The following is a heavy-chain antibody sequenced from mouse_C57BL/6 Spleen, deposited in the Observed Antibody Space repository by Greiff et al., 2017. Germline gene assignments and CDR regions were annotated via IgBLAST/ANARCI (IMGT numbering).Heavy chain of an antibody. CDR2: INPNNGGT. CDR1: GYTFTDYN. Sequence: EVQLQQSGPELVKPGASVKMSCKASGYTFTDYNMHWVKQSHGKSLEWIGYINPNNGGTSYNQKFKGKATLTVNKSSSTAYMELRSLTSEESAVYYCASSNTDAMDYWGQGTSVTVSS. CDR3: ASSNTDAMDY. D-gene: IGHD2-5*01. J-gene: IGHJ4*01. V-gene: IGHV1-22*01.